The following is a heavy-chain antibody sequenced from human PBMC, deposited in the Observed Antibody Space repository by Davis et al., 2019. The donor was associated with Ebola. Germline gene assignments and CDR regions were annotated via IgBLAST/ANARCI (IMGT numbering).Heavy chain of an antibody. V-gene: IGHV3-7*01. Sequence: GESLKISCAASGFTFSSYWMSWVRQAPGKGLEWVANIKQDGSEKYYVDSVKGRFTISRDNSKNTLYLQMNSLRAEDTAVYYCARDSDGDDDYFDYWGQGTLVTVSS. CDR1: GFTFSSYW. J-gene: IGHJ4*02. CDR2: IKQDGSEK. D-gene: IGHD4-17*01. CDR3: ARDSDGDDDYFDY.